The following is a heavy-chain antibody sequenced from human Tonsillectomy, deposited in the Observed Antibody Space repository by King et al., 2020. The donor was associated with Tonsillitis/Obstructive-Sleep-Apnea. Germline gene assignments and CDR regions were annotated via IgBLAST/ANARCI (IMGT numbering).Heavy chain of an antibody. CDR2: IDYSGST. D-gene: IGHD5-12*01. V-gene: IGHV4-31*03. Sequence: QLQESGPGLVKPSQTLSLNCTVSGGSLSSGGYYWSWVRQHPGKGLEWIGYIDYSGSTYYNPSLKSRLSISVVTSKNQFSLKLSSVTAADTAVYYCARVWGHDRGYFDLWGRGTLVTVSS. CDR3: ARVWGHDRGYFDL. J-gene: IGHJ2*01. CDR1: GGSLSSGGYY.